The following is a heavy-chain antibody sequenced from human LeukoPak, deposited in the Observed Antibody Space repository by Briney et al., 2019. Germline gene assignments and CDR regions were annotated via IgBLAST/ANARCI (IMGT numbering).Heavy chain of an antibody. CDR1: GGSISSYY. D-gene: IGHD3-3*01. J-gene: IGHJ3*02. CDR3: ARGGQYDFWSGYYIPAFDI. CDR2: IYYSGST. Sequence: SETLSLTCTVSGGSISSYYWSWIRQPPGKGLEWIGCIYYSGSTNYNPSLKSRVTISVDTSKNQFSLKLSSVTAADTAVYYCARGGQYDFWSGYYIPAFDIWGQGTMVTVSS. V-gene: IGHV4-59*12.